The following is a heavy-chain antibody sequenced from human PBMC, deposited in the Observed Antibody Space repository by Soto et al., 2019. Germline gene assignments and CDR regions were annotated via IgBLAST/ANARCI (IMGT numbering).Heavy chain of an antibody. V-gene: IGHV1-69*13. CDR2: IIPIFGTA. CDR3: ARGLYCTSSSCYNHWFDP. D-gene: IGHD2-2*02. Sequence: SVKVSCKTSGGTFSSYAISWVRQAPGQGLEWMGKIIPIFGTANYAQKFQGRVTITADESTSTAYMELSSLRSGDTALYYCARGLYCTSSSCYNHWFDPWGQGTLVTVSS. J-gene: IGHJ5*02. CDR1: GGTFSSYA.